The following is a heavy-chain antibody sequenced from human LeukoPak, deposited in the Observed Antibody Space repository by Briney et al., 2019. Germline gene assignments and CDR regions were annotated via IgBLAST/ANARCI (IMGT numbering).Heavy chain of an antibody. Sequence: PGGSLRLSCAASGFPFSDDWMNWVRQAPGKGLERVGRIKKKGDGGTTDYAAPVKGRFTISRDDSKNMLYLEMNNLKIEDTAVYYCTTVTMVRDYDYWGQGTLVTVSS. J-gene: IGHJ4*02. D-gene: IGHD3-10*01. CDR1: GFPFSDDW. CDR3: TTVTMVRDYDY. CDR2: IKKKGDGGTT. V-gene: IGHV3-15*01.